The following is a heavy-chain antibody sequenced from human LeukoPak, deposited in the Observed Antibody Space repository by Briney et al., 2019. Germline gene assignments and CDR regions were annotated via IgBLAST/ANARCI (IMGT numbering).Heavy chain of an antibody. CDR1: GYTFPSYF. V-gene: IGHV1-46*01. CDR3: ARTAARRFDY. D-gene: IGHD6-6*01. J-gene: IGHJ4*02. CDR2: INPTGGST. Sequence: GASVKVSCKASGYTFPSYFMHWARQAPGQGLEWMGIINPTGGSTTYAQKSQGRVTMTRDTSTSTVYMELSSLRSDDTAVYYCARTAARRFDYWGQGTLVTVSS.